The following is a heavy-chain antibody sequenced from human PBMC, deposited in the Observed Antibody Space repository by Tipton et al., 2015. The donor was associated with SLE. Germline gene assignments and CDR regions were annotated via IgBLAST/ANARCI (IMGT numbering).Heavy chain of an antibody. Sequence: GLVKPSETLSLTCTVSGGPIRSHYWSWIRQPPGKGLEWIGYIYDTGSTDYNPSLKSRVTMSVDPSKMQFSLNLNSVTAADTALYFCARGVAERPGLDFWGQGSLVTVSS. D-gene: IGHD6-19*01. J-gene: IGHJ4*02. V-gene: IGHV4-59*11. CDR2: IYDTGST. CDR3: ARGVAERPGLDF. CDR1: GGPIRSHY.